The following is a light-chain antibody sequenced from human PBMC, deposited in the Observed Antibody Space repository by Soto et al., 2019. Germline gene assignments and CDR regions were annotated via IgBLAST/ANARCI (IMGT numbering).Light chain of an antibody. J-gene: IGKJ5*01. V-gene: IGKV3-20*01. CDR2: GAS. CDR1: QSVSIR. CDR3: PHYYGTSPIT. Sequence: EIGLTQSAGTLSWSPGERATLSFGASQSVSIRLAWYQHKSGQAPRLLISGASSRATGIPDRFSGSGSGTDFTLTISRLEPEDFALYYCPHYYGTSPITFGQGTRLEIK.